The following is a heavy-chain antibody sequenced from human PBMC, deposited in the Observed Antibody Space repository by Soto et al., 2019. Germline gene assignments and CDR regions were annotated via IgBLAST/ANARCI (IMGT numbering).Heavy chain of an antibody. Sequence: GGSLRLSCAASGFTLNRYWMHWVRQAPGKGLMWVSRIESSGSSTNYADSVKGRFTISRDNAKNTLYLQMNSLRAEDTALYYCARGALGDPKGPMDAWGKGTTVTVSS. CDR2: IESSGSST. D-gene: IGHD3-10*01. CDR3: ARGALGDPKGPMDA. V-gene: IGHV3-74*01. CDR1: GFTLNRYW. J-gene: IGHJ6*04.